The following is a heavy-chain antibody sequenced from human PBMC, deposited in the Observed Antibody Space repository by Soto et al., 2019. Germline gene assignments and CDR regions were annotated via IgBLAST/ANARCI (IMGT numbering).Heavy chain of an antibody. CDR3: AKDRVGGTFYTPLGF. CDR1: GFNFDNYG. J-gene: IGHJ4*02. V-gene: IGHV3-30*18. CDR2: ITYDGENK. D-gene: IGHD6-19*01. Sequence: VGSLRLSCQASGFNFDNYGMHWVRQAPGKGLEWVAVITYDGENKYYADSVKGRFTISRDNSKNTLSLHLNTLKPEDTAVYHCAKDRVGGTFYTPLGFWGQGTLVTVSS.